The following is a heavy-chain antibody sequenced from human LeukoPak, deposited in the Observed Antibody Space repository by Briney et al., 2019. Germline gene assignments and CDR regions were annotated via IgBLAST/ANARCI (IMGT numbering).Heavy chain of an antibody. CDR1: GFTFSSYW. J-gene: IGHJ4*02. CDR2: IKQDGSEK. D-gene: IGHD3-22*01. V-gene: IGHV3-7*01. Sequence: PGGSLRLSCAASGFTFSSYWMSWVRQAPGKGLEWVANIKQDGSEKYYVGSVKGRFTISRDNAKNSLYLQMNSLRAEDTAVYYCAKGLVVITTFFDYWGQGTLVTVSS. CDR3: AKGLVVITTFFDY.